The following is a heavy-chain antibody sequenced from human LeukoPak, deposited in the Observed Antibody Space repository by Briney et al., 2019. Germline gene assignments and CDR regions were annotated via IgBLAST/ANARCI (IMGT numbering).Heavy chain of an antibody. V-gene: IGHV1-69*13. CDR2: IIPVFGTP. CDR1: GGAFSSYA. CDR3: ARTHSNQPESYYYYGLDV. J-gene: IGHJ6*02. Sequence: SVKVSCKAFGGAFSSYATTWVRQAPGQGLEWMGGIIPVFGTPDYAQKFQDRVTITADESTSTVYMEMSSLRFEDTAVYYCARTHSNQPESYYYYGLDVWGQGTTVTVSS. D-gene: IGHD1-14*01.